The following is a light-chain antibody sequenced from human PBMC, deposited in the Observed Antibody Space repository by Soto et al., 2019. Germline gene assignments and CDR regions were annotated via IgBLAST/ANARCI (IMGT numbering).Light chain of an antibody. CDR1: QSIYNC. CDR2: DAS. J-gene: IGKJ4*01. CDR3: QQYKSFPLT. Sequence: DIQMTQSPSALSASVGDRLTITCRASQSIYNCLAWYQKKPGKVPKLLIHDASNLESGVPSRFSGSASGTEFILTISSLQPDDFASYYCQQYKSFPLTFGGGTKV. V-gene: IGKV1-5*01.